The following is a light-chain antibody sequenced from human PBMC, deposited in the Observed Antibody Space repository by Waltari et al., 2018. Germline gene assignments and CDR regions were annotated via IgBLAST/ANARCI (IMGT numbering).Light chain of an antibody. CDR3: ASYTTSYTWV. V-gene: IGLV2-14*03. CDR2: DVN. Sequence: QSALTQPASVSGSPGQSLTISCAGTTRDIGTYNSVAWYQQLPGKVPKLIFYDVNKRPSGVSNRFSGSKSGNTASLTISGLLAEDEADYYCASYTTSYTWVFGGGTRLAVL. J-gene: IGLJ3*02. CDR1: TRDIGTYNS.